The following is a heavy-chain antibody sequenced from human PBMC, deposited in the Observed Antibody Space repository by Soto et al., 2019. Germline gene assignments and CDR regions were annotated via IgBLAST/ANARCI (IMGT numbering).Heavy chain of an antibody. CDR1: GYTFSNYG. CDR3: ARTSGPGNWFDP. J-gene: IGHJ5*02. V-gene: IGHV1-18*01. D-gene: IGHD3-10*01. CDR2: ISVYDGNR. Sequence: QAQLVQSGVEVKKPGASVQVSCKASGYTFSNYGISWVRQAPGQGLEWMGWISVYDGNRNYAQKLQGRGTMTTDTSTSTAYIELRSLRSDDTAVYYCARTSGPGNWFDPWGQGTLVTVSS.